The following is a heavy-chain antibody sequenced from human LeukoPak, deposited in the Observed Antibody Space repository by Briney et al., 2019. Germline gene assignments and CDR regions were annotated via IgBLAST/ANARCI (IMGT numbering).Heavy chain of an antibody. V-gene: IGHV3-21*01. J-gene: IGHJ4*02. Sequence: GGSLRLSCAASGFTFSSYSMNWVRQAPGKGLEWVSSISSSASYIYYADSVKGRFTISRDNSDNTLFLQINSLRADDTALYYCANADCNSGNCRTDYWGQGTLVTVSS. CDR1: GFTFSSYS. D-gene: IGHD2-15*01. CDR3: ANADCNSGNCRTDY. CDR2: ISSSASYI.